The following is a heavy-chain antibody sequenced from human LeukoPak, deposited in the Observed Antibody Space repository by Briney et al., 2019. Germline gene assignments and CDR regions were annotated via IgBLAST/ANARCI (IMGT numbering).Heavy chain of an antibody. V-gene: IGHV3-33*01. D-gene: IGHD4-17*01. J-gene: IGHJ4*02. CDR2: IWYDGSNK. Sequence: GGSLRLSCAASGFTFSSYGMHWVRQAPGKGLEWVAVIWYDGSNKYYADSVKGRFTISRDNSKNTLYLQMNSLRAEDTAVYYRARERDGDYVDVFDYWGQGTLVTVSS. CDR1: GFTFSSYG. CDR3: ARERDGDYVDVFDY.